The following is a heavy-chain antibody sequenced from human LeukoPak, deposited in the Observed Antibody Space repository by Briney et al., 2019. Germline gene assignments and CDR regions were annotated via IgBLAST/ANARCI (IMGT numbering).Heavy chain of an antibody. Sequence: ASVKVSCKASGYTFTSYYMHWVRQAPGQGLEWMGIINPSGGSTNYAQKFQGRVTMTRDTSTSTVYIELSSLRSEDTAVYYCATSTIFGVVSAWYFDLWGRGTLVTVSS. J-gene: IGHJ2*01. CDR3: ATSTIFGVVSAWYFDL. CDR2: INPSGGST. D-gene: IGHD3-3*01. V-gene: IGHV1-46*01. CDR1: GYTFTSYY.